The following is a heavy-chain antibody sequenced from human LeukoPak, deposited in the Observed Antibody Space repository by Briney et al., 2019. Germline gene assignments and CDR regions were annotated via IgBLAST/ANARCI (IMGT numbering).Heavy chain of an antibody. CDR3: ARAPDRQYQLPTDMDV. CDR1: GGSFSGYY. CDR2: INHSGST. Sequence: PSETLSLTCAVYGGSFSGYYWSWIRQPPGKGLEWIGEINHSGSTNYNPSLKSRVTISVDTSKNQFSLKLSSVTAADTAVYYCARAPDRQYQLPTDMDVWGKGTTVTVSS. V-gene: IGHV4-34*01. D-gene: IGHD2-2*01. J-gene: IGHJ6*04.